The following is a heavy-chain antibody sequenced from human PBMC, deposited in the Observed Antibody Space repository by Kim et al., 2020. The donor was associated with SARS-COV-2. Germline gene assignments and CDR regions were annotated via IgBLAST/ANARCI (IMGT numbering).Heavy chain of an antibody. D-gene: IGHD6-19*01. CDR1: GGSFSGYY. V-gene: IGHV4-34*01. CDR3: ARVGSIAVWA. CDR2: INHSGST. Sequence: SETLSLTCAVYGGSFSGYYWSWIRQPPGKGLEWIGEINHSGSTNYNPSLKSRVTISVDTSKNQFSLKLSSVTAADTAVYYCARVGSIAVWAWGQGTLVTVSS. J-gene: IGHJ5*02.